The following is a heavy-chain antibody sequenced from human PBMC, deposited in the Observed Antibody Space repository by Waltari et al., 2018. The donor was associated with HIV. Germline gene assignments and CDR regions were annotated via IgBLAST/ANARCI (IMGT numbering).Heavy chain of an antibody. CDR2: INEDGSKK. CDR1: GFPLSSYS. Sequence: EFQLVDSGGGLVQPGGSLRISCAASGFPLSSYSMSWVRQAPGKGMEWVAIINEDGSKKDYVDSVKGRFTISRDNARNSLYLQMNNLRRGDTAVYYCGRGGLRDYWGQGTLVTVSS. CDR3: GRGGLRDY. J-gene: IGHJ4*02. D-gene: IGHD3-16*01. V-gene: IGHV3-7*01.